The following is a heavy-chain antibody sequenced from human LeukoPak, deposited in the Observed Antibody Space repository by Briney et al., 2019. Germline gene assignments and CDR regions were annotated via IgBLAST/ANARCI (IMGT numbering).Heavy chain of an antibody. J-gene: IGHJ4*02. D-gene: IGHD1-26*01. V-gene: IGHV1-2*02. CDR3: ARDQVGATYY. Sequence: ASVKVSCKASGYTFTGYYMHWVRQAPGQGLEWMGWINPNSGGTRYAQKFQSGVTMTRDTSISTAYMELSRLRSDDTAVYYCARDQVGATYYWGQGTLVTVSS. CDR2: INPNSGGT. CDR1: GYTFTGYY.